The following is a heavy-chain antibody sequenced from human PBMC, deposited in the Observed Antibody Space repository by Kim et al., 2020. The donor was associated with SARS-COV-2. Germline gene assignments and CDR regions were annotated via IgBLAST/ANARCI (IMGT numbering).Heavy chain of an antibody. CDR3: AKKAQGMDV. CDR2: T. Sequence: TYYADSVRGRFTISRDNSKNTMYLQMNSLRAEDTAVYYCAKKAQGMDVWGQGTTVTVSS. V-gene: IGHV3-23*01. J-gene: IGHJ6*02.